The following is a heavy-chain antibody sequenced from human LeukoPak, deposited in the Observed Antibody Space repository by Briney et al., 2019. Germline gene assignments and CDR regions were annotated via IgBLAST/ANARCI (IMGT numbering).Heavy chain of an antibody. Sequence: PAETLSLTCTVSGGSISSYYWSWIRQPPGKGLEWIGYIYYSGSTNYNPSLKSRVTISVDTSKNQFSLKLSSVTAADTAVYYCARFYCSSTSCYAGWFDPWGQGTLVTVSS. CDR1: GGSISSYY. J-gene: IGHJ5*02. D-gene: IGHD2-2*01. CDR3: ARFYCSSTSCYAGWFDP. CDR2: IYYSGST. V-gene: IGHV4-59*01.